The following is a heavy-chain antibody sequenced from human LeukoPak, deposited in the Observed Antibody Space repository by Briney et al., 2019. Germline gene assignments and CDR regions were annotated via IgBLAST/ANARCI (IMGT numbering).Heavy chain of an antibody. CDR2: INHSGST. V-gene: IGHV4-34*10. Sequence: SETLSLTCAVYGGSFSGYYWSWIRQPPGKGLEWIGEINHSGSTYYNPSLESRITMSVDTSKNLFSLQLYSVTAADTAVYYCARDGTSEVVSFFDPWGQGALVTVSS. D-gene: IGHD2-21*01. CDR3: ARDGTSEVVSFFDP. J-gene: IGHJ5*02. CDR1: GGSFSGYY.